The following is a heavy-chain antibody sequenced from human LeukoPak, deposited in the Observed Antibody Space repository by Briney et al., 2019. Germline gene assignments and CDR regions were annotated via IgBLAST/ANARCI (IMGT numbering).Heavy chain of an antibody. CDR2: ISLRGLT. CDR3: SREGGPFSPFGF. Sequence: SGTLSLTCGVSGGSISGTNWWSLVRQPPGQGLEWIGEISLRGLTNYNPSLRSRLTMSLDESKNQVSLNLTSVTAADTAVYYCSREGGPFSPFGFWGQGTLVSVHS. V-gene: IGHV4-4*02. CDR1: GGSISGTNW. J-gene: IGHJ4*02. D-gene: IGHD2-15*01.